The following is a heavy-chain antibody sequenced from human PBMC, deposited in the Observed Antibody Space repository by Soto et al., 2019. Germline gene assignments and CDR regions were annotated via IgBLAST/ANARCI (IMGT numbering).Heavy chain of an antibody. J-gene: IGHJ4*02. CDR3: AIEDSSGYRFES. V-gene: IGHV1-69*06. CDR2: IIPLFGAA. Sequence: QVQLEQSGAEVKKPGSSVTVSCKVSAGTFSTYIISWVRQAPGHGLEWMGGIIPLFGAANYAQKFQGRVTITADKSTITAYMELSSLRSEDTAIYYCAIEDSSGYRFESWGQGTLVTVST. CDR1: AGTFSTYI. D-gene: IGHD3-22*01.